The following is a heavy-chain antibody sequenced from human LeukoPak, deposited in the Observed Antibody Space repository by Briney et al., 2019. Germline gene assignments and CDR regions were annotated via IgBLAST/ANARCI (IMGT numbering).Heavy chain of an antibody. D-gene: IGHD3-16*02. J-gene: IGHJ4*02. CDR2: ISYDGSNK. Sequence: GGSLRLSCAASGFTFSSYGMHWVRQAPGKGLEWVAVISYDGSNKYYADSVKGRFTISRDNSKNTLYLQMNSLRAEDTAVYYCAKGNPLRLGELSFLWGQGTLVTVSS. CDR3: AKGNPLRLGELSFL. CDR1: GFTFSSYG. V-gene: IGHV3-30*18.